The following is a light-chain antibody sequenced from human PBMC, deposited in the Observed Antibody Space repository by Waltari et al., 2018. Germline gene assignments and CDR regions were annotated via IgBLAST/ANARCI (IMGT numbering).Light chain of an antibody. Sequence: EIQMTQSPSSLSASVGDSVTISCRESQPIRDHLNWYRQKPGKAPELLIYSASGLHSGVPPRFSGSGSGAEFTLSITSLQPEDSATYFCQQSYSTVYTFGQGTKLEI. J-gene: IGKJ2*01. V-gene: IGKV1-39*01. CDR3: QQSYSTVYT. CDR2: SAS. CDR1: QPIRDH.